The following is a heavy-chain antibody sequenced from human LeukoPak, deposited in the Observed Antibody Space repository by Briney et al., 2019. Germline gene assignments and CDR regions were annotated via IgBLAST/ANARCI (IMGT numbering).Heavy chain of an antibody. Sequence: GGSLRLSCAASGFTFSSYAMSWVRQAPGKGLGWVSAISGSGGSTYYADSVKGRFTISRDNSKNTLYLQMNSLRAEDTAVYYCAKESFMITFGGVNLDYWGQGTLVTVSS. CDR2: ISGSGGST. CDR3: AKESFMITFGGVNLDY. V-gene: IGHV3-23*01. CDR1: GFTFSSYA. J-gene: IGHJ4*02. D-gene: IGHD3-16*01.